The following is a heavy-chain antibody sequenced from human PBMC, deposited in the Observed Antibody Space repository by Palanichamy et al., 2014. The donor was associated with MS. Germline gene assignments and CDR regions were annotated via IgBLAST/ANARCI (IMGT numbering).Heavy chain of an antibody. CDR2: IYPTDSDS. CDR3: ARGNDSSQARFDY. V-gene: IGHV5-51*01. J-gene: IGHJ4*02. Sequence: EVQLVQSGAEVKKPGDSLKISCKGSGYSFPSRWIGWVRQIPGKGLEWMGIIYPTDSDSKYSPSFQGQVTISVDRSINTAYLQWTSLKASDTAIYYCARGNDSSQARFDYWGQGTLVTVSS. CDR1: GYSFPSRW. D-gene: IGHD3-22*01.